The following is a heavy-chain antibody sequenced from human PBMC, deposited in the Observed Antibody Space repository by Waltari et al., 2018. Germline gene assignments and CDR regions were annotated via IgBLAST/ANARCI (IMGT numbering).Heavy chain of an antibody. CDR1: GGSISSGGYY. J-gene: IGHJ3*02. CDR2: TYSSGST. Sequence: QVQLQESGPGLVKPSQTLSLTCTVSGGSISSGGYYWSWIRQHPGKGLELIGYTYSSGSTYYNPSLKSRVTISVDTSKNQFSLKLSSVTAADTAVYYCAREPSTEYSSSPDAFDIWGQGTMVTVSS. CDR3: AREPSTEYSSSPDAFDI. D-gene: IGHD6-6*01. V-gene: IGHV4-31*03.